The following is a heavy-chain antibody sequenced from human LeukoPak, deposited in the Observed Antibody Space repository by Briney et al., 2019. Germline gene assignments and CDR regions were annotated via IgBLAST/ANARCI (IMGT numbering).Heavy chain of an antibody. V-gene: IGHV4-34*01. J-gene: IGHJ4*02. CDR3: ARGRTPLKLMVRGVTYFDY. CDR1: GGASCGFY. Sequence: SQSPSPTRALYGGASCGFYCGWSCPRPEKGRGWGGGIKHSGSNNNSPSLKSPVTISVDTSKNQLSLKLSSVTAADTAVYYCARGRTPLKLMVRGVTYFDYWGQGTLVTVSS. CDR2: IKHSGSN. D-gene: IGHD3-10*01.